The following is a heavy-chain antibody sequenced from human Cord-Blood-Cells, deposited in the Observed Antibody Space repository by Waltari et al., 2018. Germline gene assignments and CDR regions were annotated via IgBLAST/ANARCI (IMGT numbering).Heavy chain of an antibody. J-gene: IGHJ5*02. Sequence: QVQLVQSGAEVKKPGSSVKVSCKASGGTLSSYAISWVRQAPGQGLEWMGGIIPIFGTANYAQKFQGRVTITADESTSTAYMELSSLRSEDTAVYYCARRGDYDILTGYYWFDPWGQGTLVTVSS. V-gene: IGHV1-69*01. CDR3: ARRGDYDILTGYYWFDP. D-gene: IGHD3-9*01. CDR2: IIPIFGTA. CDR1: GGTLSSYA.